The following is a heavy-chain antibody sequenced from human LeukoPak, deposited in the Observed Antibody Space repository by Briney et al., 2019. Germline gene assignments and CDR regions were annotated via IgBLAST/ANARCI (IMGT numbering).Heavy chain of an antibody. Sequence: SETLSLTCAVYGGSFSGYYWSWIRQPPGKGLEWIGEINHSGSTNYNPSLKSRVTISVDTSKNQFSLKLSSVTAADTAVHYCAREGYCSGGSCYSEDYWGQGTLVTVSS. J-gene: IGHJ4*02. D-gene: IGHD2-15*01. V-gene: IGHV4-34*01. CDR3: AREGYCSGGSCYSEDY. CDR1: GGSFSGYY. CDR2: INHSGST.